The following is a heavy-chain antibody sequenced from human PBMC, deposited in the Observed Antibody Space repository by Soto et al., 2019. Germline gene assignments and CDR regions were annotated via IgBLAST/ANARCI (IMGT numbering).Heavy chain of an antibody. J-gene: IGHJ6*02. D-gene: IGHD5-12*01. V-gene: IGHV1-69*02. CDR1: GGTFSSYT. CDR2: IIPILGIA. Sequence: QVQLVQSGAEVKKPGSSVKVSCKASGGTFSSYTISWVRQAPGHGLEWMGRIIPILGIANYAQKFQGRVTITADKSTSTAYMELSSLRSEDTAVYYCARRDGYNEGYYYGMDVWGQGTTVTVSS. CDR3: ARRDGYNEGYYYGMDV.